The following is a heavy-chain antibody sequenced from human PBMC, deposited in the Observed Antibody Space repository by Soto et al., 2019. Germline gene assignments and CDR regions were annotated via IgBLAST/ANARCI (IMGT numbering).Heavy chain of an antibody. D-gene: IGHD1-26*01. CDR3: ARDGWDLLGYFQH. V-gene: IGHV3-33*01. CDR2: IWYDGSNK. J-gene: IGHJ1*01. Sequence: QVQLVESGGGVVQPGRSLRLSCAASGFTFSSYGMHWVRQAPGKGLEWVAVIWYDGSNKYYADSVKGRFTISRDNSKNTLYLQMNRLRAEDTAVYYCARDGWDLLGYFQHWGQGTLVTVSS. CDR1: GFTFSSYG.